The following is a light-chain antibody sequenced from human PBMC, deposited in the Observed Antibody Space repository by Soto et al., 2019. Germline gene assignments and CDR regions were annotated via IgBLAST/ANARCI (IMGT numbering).Light chain of an antibody. J-gene: IGLJ1*01. CDR3: SSYITSTTLNV. V-gene: IGLV2-14*01. Sequence: QSALTQPASVSGSPGQSITISCTGSSRDVGNNDYVSWFQQHPGKAPKLIIYDVIKRPSGVANRFSASKSGNTASLTISGLQAEDEADYYCSSYITSTTLNVFGTGTKLTVL. CDR2: DVI. CDR1: SRDVGNNDY.